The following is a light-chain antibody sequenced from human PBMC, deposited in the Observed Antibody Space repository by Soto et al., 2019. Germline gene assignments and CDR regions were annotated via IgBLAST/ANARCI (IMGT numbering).Light chain of an antibody. CDR1: SSDGGGYNY. V-gene: IGLV2-14*01. Sequence: QSALTQPASVSGSPGQSITISCTGTSSDGGGYNYVSWYQQHPGKAPKLMIYEVSNRPSGVSNRFSGSKSGNTASLTISGLQAEDEADYYCSSYTSSSTDVVFGGGTKVTVL. CDR2: EVS. J-gene: IGLJ2*01. CDR3: SSYTSSSTDVV.